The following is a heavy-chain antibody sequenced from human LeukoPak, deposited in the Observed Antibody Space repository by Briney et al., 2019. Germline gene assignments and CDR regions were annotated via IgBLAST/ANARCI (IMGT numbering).Heavy chain of an antibody. CDR1: GFTFSSYG. CDR3: MASYDAFDM. Sequence: GRSLRLSCAASGFTFSSYGMHWVRQAPGKGLEWVAVISYDGSNKYYADSVKGRFTISRDNSKNTLYLQMNSLRAEDTAVYYCMASYDAFDMWGQGTMVTVSS. J-gene: IGHJ3*02. CDR2: ISYDGSNK. D-gene: IGHD1-26*01. V-gene: IGHV3-30*03.